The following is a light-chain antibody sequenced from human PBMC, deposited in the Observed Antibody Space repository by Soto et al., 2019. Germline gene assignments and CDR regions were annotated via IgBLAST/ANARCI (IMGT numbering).Light chain of an antibody. CDR2: GAS. V-gene: IGKV3-15*01. Sequence: ESVLTQPAGTLSLYPGERATFSCRASQSVTTNMAWYQQKPGQAPRLLIYGASTRATGIPARFSGSGSGTDFTLTISSLQSEDFAVYYCQQYNNWPPWTFGQGTKVDIK. J-gene: IGKJ1*01. CDR1: QSVTTN. CDR3: QQYNNWPPWT.